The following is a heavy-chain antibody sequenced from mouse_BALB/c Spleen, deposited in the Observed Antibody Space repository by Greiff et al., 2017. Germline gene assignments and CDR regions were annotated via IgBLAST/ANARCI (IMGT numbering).Heavy chain of an antibody. J-gene: IGHJ4*01. D-gene: IGHD1-1*01. V-gene: IGHV1-15*01. CDR2: IDPETGGT. CDR1: GYTFTDYE. CDR3: TRRGSRENWYAMDY. Sequence: QVHVKQSGAELVRPGASVTLSCKASGYTFTDYEMHWVKQTPVHGLEWIGAIDPETGGTAYNQKFKGKATLTADKSSSTAYMELRSLTSEDSAVYYCTRRGSRENWYAMDYWGQGTSVTVSS.